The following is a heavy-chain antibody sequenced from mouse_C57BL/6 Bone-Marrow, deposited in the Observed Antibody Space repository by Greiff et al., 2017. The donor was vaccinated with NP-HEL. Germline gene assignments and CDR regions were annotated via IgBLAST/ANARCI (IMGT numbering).Heavy chain of an antibody. CDR3: ARDMSPGIMDY. Sequence: EVKLVESGGGLVKPGGSLKLSCAASGFTFSSYAMSWVRQTPEKRLEWVATISDGGSYTYYPDNVKGRFTISRDNAKNNLYLQMSHLKSEDTAMYYCARDMSPGIMDYWGQGTSVTVSS. CDR1: GFTFSSYA. J-gene: IGHJ4*01. D-gene: IGHD1-1*01. CDR2: ISDGGSYT. V-gene: IGHV5-4*01.